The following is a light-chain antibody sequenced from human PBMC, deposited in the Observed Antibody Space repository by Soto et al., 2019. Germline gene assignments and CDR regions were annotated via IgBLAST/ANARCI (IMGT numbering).Light chain of an antibody. V-gene: IGKV2-28*01. CDR2: LGS. Sequence: EIVMTQSPLSLPVTPGEPASISCRSSQSLLHSNGYNYLDWYLQKPGQSPQLLIYLGSNRASGVPDRLRGSGSGTDFTLKISRVEDEDVGVYYCMQALQTPLDFGGGTKVEIK. CDR3: MQALQTPLD. J-gene: IGKJ4*01. CDR1: QSLLHSNGYNY.